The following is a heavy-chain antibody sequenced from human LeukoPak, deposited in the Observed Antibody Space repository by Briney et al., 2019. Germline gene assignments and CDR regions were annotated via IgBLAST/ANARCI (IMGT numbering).Heavy chain of an antibody. J-gene: IGHJ4*02. CDR1: GFTFKSYS. D-gene: IGHD6-13*01. V-gene: IGHV3-23*01. CDR3: AKIAAAGTEFDY. CDR2: ISGSGGST. Sequence: GGSLRLSCAASGFTFKSYSMGWVRQAPGKGLEWVSAISGSGGSTYYADSVKGRFTISRDNSKNTLYLQMNSLRAEDTAVYYCAKIAAAGTEFDYWGQGTLVTVSS.